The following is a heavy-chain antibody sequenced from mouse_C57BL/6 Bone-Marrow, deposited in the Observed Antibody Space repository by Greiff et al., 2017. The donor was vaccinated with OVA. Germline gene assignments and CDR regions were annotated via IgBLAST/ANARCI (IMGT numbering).Heavy chain of an antibody. CDR2: IRSKSNNYAT. D-gene: IGHD2-2*01. CDR3: VRHGSLVYYYAMDY. CDR1: GFSFNTYA. J-gene: IGHJ4*01. V-gene: IGHV10-1*01. Sequence: EVKLVESGGGLVQPKGSLKLSCAASGFSFNTYAMNWVRQAPGKGLEWVARIRSKSNNYATYYADSVKDRFTISRDDSESMLYLQMNNLKTEDTAMYYCVRHGSLVYYYAMDYWGQGTSVTVSS.